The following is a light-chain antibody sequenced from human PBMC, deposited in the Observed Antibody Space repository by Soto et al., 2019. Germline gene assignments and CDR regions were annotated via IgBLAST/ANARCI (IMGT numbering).Light chain of an antibody. V-gene: IGLV2-14*01. Sequence: QSALTQPASVSGSPGQSITISCTGTSSEVGGYNYVSWYQQHPGKAPKLMIYEVSNRPSGVSNRFSGSKSGNTASLTISGLQAEAEADYYCSSYSSSSTQVFGTGTKVTVL. CDR3: SSYSSSSTQV. CDR2: EVS. J-gene: IGLJ1*01. CDR1: SSEVGGYNY.